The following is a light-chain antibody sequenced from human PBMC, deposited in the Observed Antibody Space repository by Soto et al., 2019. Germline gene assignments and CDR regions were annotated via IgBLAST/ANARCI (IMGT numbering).Light chain of an antibody. J-gene: IGKJ5*01. V-gene: IGKV3D-15*01. CDR3: QQHNQWPIT. CDR1: QSAVNF. CDR2: YIS. Sequence: EIVMTQSPATLSVSPGETAALSCRASQSAVNFLSLYQQKPGQAPRLLIYYISTRATGIPARFSGSGSGTEFTLTINSLQSEDSAVYYCQQHNQWPITFGQGTRLEI.